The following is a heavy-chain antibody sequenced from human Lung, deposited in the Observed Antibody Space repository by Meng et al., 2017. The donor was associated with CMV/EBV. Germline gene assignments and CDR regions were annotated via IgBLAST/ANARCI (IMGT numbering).Heavy chain of an antibody. CDR2: INWNGNKK. V-gene: IGHV3-20*01. Sequence: LTXAASGVSFDDYDMTWVRPAPGKGLEWVSSINWNGNKKAYADSVKGRFIISRDNAKNSLYLQVNSLRADDTAFYHCARLRSDFDPSRQWFAPWGQGTLVTVSS. J-gene: IGHJ5*02. CDR1: GVSFDDYD. D-gene: IGHD2-21*02. CDR3: ARLRSDFDPSRQWFAP.